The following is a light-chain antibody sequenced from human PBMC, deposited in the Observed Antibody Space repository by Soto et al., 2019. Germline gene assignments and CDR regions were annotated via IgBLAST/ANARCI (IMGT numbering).Light chain of an antibody. V-gene: IGKV1-39*01. CDR2: GAS. Sequence: IPMTQSPSSLSASVGERVTITCRASQSIGTNLIWYQQKSGKAPKILISGASTLQSGVPSRFSGSGSGADFTLTITSLQPEDFATYFCQQNNNYPRTFGQGTKVEV. CDR3: QQNNNYPRT. CDR1: QSIGTN. J-gene: IGKJ1*01.